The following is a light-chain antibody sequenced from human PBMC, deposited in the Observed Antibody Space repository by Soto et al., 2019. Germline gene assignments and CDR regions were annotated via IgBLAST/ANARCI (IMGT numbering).Light chain of an antibody. Sequence: QSVLTQPASVSGSPGQSITISCTGTSSDVGGYNFVSWYQQHPDKAPKLMIYDVTNRTSGVSNRFSGSKSGNTASLTISWLHAEDEADYYCSSYTPISTYVFGTGTKVTVL. CDR2: DVT. V-gene: IGLV2-14*01. J-gene: IGLJ1*01. CDR3: SSYTPISTYV. CDR1: SSDVGGYNF.